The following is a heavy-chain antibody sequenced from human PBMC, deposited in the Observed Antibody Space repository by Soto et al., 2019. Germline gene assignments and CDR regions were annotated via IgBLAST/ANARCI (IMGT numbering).Heavy chain of an antibody. J-gene: IGHJ1*01. CDR1: GYTFTSYG. D-gene: IGHD2-15*01. Sequence: GASVKVSCKASGYTFTSYGISWVRQAPGQGLEWMGWISAYNGNTNYAQKLQGRVTITTDTSTSTAYMEMRSLRSDDTAVYYCAREGDCSGGSCYVRHWGQGTLVTVSS. CDR2: ISAYNGNT. CDR3: AREGDCSGGSCYVRH. V-gene: IGHV1-18*01.